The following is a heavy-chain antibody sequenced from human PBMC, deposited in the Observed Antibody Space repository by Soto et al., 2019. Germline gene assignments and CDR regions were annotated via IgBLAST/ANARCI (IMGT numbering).Heavy chain of an antibody. V-gene: IGHV4-30-4*01. CDR2: IYYSGST. Sequence: SETLSLTCTVSGGSISSGCYYWSWIRQPPGKGLEWIGYIYYSGSTYYNPSLKSRVTISVDTSKNQFSLKLSSVTAADTAVYYCARDPWTPRGTSATAHPRGQAPLGTLS. D-gene: IGHD1-1*01. J-gene: IGHJ5*02. CDR3: ARDPWTPRGTSATAHP. CDR1: GGSISSGCYY.